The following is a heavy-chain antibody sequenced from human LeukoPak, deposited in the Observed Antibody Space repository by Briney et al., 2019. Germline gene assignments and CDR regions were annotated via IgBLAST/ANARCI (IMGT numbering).Heavy chain of an antibody. CDR2: INHSGST. Sequence: SETLSLTCAVYGGSFSGYYWSWIRQPPGKGLEWIGEINHSGSTNYNPSLKSRVTISVDTSKNQFSLKLSSVTAADTAVYYCARSGSNTGRYYSGGSCYRYFDLWGRGTLVTVSS. J-gene: IGHJ2*01. D-gene: IGHD2-15*01. V-gene: IGHV4-34*01. CDR3: ARSGSNTGRYYSGGSCYRYFDL. CDR1: GGSFSGYY.